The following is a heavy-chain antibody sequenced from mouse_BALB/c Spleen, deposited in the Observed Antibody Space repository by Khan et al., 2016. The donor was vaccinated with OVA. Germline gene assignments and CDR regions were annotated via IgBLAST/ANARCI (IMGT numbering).Heavy chain of an antibody. CDR1: GFKIKDIY. D-gene: IGHD1-2*01. J-gene: IGHJ4*01. CDR3: TYSFLPYGMDY. V-gene: IGHV14-3*02. CDR2: IDPAKGNT. Sequence: VQLKQSGAELVKPGASVKLSCTASGFKIKDIYIHWVKQRPVQGLEWIGRIDPAKGNTKFDPKFQGKASITADTSSNTAYLQLSSLTSEDTAVYYCTYSFLPYGMDYWGQGTSVTVSS.